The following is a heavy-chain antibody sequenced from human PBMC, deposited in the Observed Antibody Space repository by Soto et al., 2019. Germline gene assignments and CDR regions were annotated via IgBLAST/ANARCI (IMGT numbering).Heavy chain of an antibody. Sequence: EVQLVESGGDLVQPGGSLRLTCAASGFTLRGAWMSWVRQAPGIGLEWVANINQDGGDKNYVTSVKGRFTISRDNAKNSVYLQMNSLRAEDTAVYYCARGGENFDRWGQGTLVTVSS. CDR3: ARGGENFDR. J-gene: IGHJ4*02. CDR1: GFTLRGAW. CDR2: INQDGGDK. D-gene: IGHD3-16*01. V-gene: IGHV3-7*04.